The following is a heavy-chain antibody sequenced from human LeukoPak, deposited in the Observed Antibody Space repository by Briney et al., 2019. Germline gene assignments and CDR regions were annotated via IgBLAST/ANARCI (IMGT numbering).Heavy chain of an antibody. CDR1: GYTLTELS. CDR3: ATGPYCSGGSCYPLFHY. CDR2: FDPEDGET. J-gene: IGHJ4*02. D-gene: IGHD2-15*01. Sequence: ASVKVSCKVSGYTLTELSMHWVRQAPGKGLEWMGGFDPEDGETIYAQKFQGRVTMTEDTSTDTAYMELSSLRSEDTAVYYCATGPYCSGGSCYPLFHYWGQGTLVTVSS. V-gene: IGHV1-24*01.